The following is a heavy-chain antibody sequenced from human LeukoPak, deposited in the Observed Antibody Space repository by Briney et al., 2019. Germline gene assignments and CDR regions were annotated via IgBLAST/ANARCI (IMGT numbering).Heavy chain of an antibody. CDR1: GFTFDDYA. CDR3: ARRNHYESKESDY. J-gene: IGHJ4*02. Sequence: GGSLRLSCAASGFTFDDYAMHWVRQAPGKGLEWVSGISWNSGSIGYADSVKGRFTISRDNSKNTLYLEMNSLRAEDKAVYYCARRNHYESKESDYWGQGTLVTVSS. CDR2: ISWNSGSI. V-gene: IGHV3-9*01. D-gene: IGHD3-22*01.